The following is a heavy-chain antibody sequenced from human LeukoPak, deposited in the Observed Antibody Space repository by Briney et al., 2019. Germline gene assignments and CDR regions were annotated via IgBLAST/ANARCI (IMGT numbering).Heavy chain of an antibody. D-gene: IGHD2-8*01. CDR2: IYHSGST. CDR3: ARARMAGPGNWFDP. V-gene: IGHV4-31*03. J-gene: IGHJ5*02. CDR1: GGSISSGGYY. Sequence: SETLSLTCTVSGGSISSGGYYWSWIRQHPGKGLEWIGYIYHSGSTYYNPSLKSRVTISVDTSQNQFSLKLSSVTAADTAVYYCARARMAGPGNWFDPWGQGTLVTVSS.